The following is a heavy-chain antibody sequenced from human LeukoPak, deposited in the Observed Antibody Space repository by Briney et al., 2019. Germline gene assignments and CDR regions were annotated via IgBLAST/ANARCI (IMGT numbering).Heavy chain of an antibody. CDR1: GGSISSYY. Sequence: SETLSLTCSVSGGSISSYYWSWIRQPPGKGLEWIGYIYYTGSTTYNPSLKSRVTISVDTSKNQFSLKLRSVTAADTAVYYCARDYGDIPPDWYYDLWGRGTLVTVSS. J-gene: IGHJ2*01. CDR2: IYYTGST. V-gene: IGHV4-59*01. CDR3: ARDYGDIPPDWYYDL. D-gene: IGHD4-17*01.